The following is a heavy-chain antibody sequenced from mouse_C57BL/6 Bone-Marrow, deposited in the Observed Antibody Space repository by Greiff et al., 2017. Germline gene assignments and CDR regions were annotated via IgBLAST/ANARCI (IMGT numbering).Heavy chain of an antibody. CDR3: ASHYYSNYDGYFDV. CDR1: GFTFSDYY. J-gene: IGHJ1*03. V-gene: IGHV5-12*01. D-gene: IGHD2-5*01. Sequence: EVKLVESGGGLVQPGGSLKLSCAASGFTFSDYYMYWVRQTPEKKLEWVAYISNGGGSTYYPDTVQGRFTISRDNAKNTLYLQMSRLKSEDTAMYYCASHYYSNYDGYFDVWGTGTTVTVSS. CDR2: ISNGGGST.